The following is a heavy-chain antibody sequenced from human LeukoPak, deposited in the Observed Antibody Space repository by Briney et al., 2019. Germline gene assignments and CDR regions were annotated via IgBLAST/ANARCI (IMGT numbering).Heavy chain of an antibody. CDR1: SITFSTST. V-gene: IGHV3-21*01. CDR3: AREYNSPNRFDY. J-gene: IGHJ4*02. Sequence: GGSLRLSCAASSITFSTSTMNWVRQAPGQGLEWVSSISRSSSYINYADSVKGRSTISRDNAKNSLYLQMNSLRAEDTAVYYCAREYNSPNRFDYWGQGTLVTVSS. D-gene: IGHD1-20*01. CDR2: ISRSSSYI.